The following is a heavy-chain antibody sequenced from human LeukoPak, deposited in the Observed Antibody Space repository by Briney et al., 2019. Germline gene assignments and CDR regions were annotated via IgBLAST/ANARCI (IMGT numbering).Heavy chain of an antibody. CDR1: GFTLSNSW. CDR3: VRGVGSSTSCYVRAFDI. D-gene: IGHD2-2*01. J-gene: IGHJ3*02. Sequence: GGSLRLPCAASGFTLSNSWMHWVCQAPEKGLEWVADIKCDGSEKCYVDSVKGRLTISRDNAKNSLYLQVNSLRAEDMTVYYCVRGVGSSTSCYVRAFDIWGQGTMVTVSS. V-gene: IGHV3-52*01. CDR2: IKCDGSEK.